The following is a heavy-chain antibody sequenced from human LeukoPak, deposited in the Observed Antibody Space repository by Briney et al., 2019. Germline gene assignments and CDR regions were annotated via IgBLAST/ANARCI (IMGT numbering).Heavy chain of an antibody. J-gene: IGHJ4*02. V-gene: IGHV3-23*01. CDR1: GFTFSSYA. Sequence: GGSLRLSCAASGFTFSSYAMSWVRQAPGKGLEWVSAISGSGGSTYYADSVKGRFTISRDNSKNTLYLQMNSLRAEDTAVYYCARDLSLYYGSGSTYDYWGQGTLVTVSS. CDR3: ARDLSLYYGSGSTYDY. CDR2: ISGSGGST. D-gene: IGHD3-10*01.